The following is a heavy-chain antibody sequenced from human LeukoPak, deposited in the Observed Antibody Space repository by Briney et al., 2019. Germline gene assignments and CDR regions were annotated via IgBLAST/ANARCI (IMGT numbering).Heavy chain of an antibody. D-gene: IGHD3-10*01. Sequence: SQTLSLTCAVSGGSISSGGYSWSWIRQPPGKGLEWIGYIYHSGSTYYNLSLKSRVTISVDRSKNQFSLKLSSVTAADTAVYYCARFLWGYGSGSYLTHGFDPWGQGTLVTVSS. J-gene: IGHJ5*02. CDR3: ARFLWGYGSGSYLTHGFDP. CDR2: IYHSGST. V-gene: IGHV4-30-2*01. CDR1: GGSISSGGYS.